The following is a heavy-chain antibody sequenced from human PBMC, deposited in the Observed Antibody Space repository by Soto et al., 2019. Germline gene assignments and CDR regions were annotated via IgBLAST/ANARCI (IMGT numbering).Heavy chain of an antibody. D-gene: IGHD2-21*02. CDR1: GESFSGYI. CDR3: ARHPSDFWFDP. CDR2: IYYSGST. J-gene: IGHJ5*02. Sequence: SETLSLTCAVYGESFSGYIWTWIRQTPGKGLEWIGSIYYSGSTYYNPSLKSRVTVSVDTSKNQFSLKLSSVTAADTAVYYCARHPSDFWFDPWGQGTLVTVSS. V-gene: IGHV4-34*01.